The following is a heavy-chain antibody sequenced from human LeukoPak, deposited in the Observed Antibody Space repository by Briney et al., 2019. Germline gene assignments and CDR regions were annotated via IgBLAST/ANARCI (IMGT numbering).Heavy chain of an antibody. CDR1: GFTFSSYA. CDR2: ISGSGGST. V-gene: IGHV3-23*01. J-gene: IGHJ4*02. CDR3: AKDRADIVVVVAATRTPPNY. Sequence: GGSLRLSCAASGFTFSSYAMSWVRQAPGKGLEWVSAISGSGGSTYYADSVKGRFTISRDNSKNTLYLQMNSLRAEDTAVYYCAKDRADIVVVVAATRTPPNYWGQGTLVTVSP. D-gene: IGHD2-15*01.